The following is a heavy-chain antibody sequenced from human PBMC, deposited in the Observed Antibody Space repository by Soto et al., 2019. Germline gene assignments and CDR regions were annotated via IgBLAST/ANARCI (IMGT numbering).Heavy chain of an antibody. D-gene: IGHD3-10*01. CDR2: ISISGSSV. J-gene: IGHJ5*02. CDR3: ARVLYGSGTNWFDP. Sequence: PGGSLRLSCVASGFTFSDYYMAWIRQAPGEGLEYISYISISGSSVYYADSVKGRFTISRDNARNSMYLQMNSLSAEDTAMYYCARVLYGSGTNWFDPWGQGALVTVSS. V-gene: IGHV3-11*01. CDR1: GFTFSDYY.